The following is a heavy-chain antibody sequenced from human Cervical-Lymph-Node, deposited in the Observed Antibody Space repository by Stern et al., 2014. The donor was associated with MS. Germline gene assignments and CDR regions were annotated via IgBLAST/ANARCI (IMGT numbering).Heavy chain of an antibody. D-gene: IGHD1-26*01. Sequence: VHLVESGGGVVKPGRSLRLSCAASGFVFRRYAIHWVRQAPGKGLEWVALISYDGRDKYYTDSVKGRFTVSRDNSNNTVDLEMNSLRLEDTAVYYCAKGGSGSYLDWGQGSLVTVSS. CDR3: AKGGSGSYLD. J-gene: IGHJ4*02. CDR1: GFVFRRYA. V-gene: IGHV3-30*04. CDR2: ISYDGRDK.